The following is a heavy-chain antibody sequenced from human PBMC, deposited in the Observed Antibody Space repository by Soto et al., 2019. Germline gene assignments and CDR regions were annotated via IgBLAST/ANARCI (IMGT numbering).Heavy chain of an antibody. CDR2: ISGGGNNQ. Sequence: WRSLRLSWAASGCTFSSYSISWIRLSPGKGLEWVSVISGGGNNQYYADSVKGRFAIYRDNSKNTLYLQMNTLRAEDTAVYYCAKGPAIVLVPAAMNYYYGMDVWGQGTTVTVSS. CDR1: GCTFSSYS. CDR3: AKGPAIVLVPAAMNYYYGMDV. J-gene: IGHJ6*02. D-gene: IGHD2-2*01. V-gene: IGHV3-23*01.